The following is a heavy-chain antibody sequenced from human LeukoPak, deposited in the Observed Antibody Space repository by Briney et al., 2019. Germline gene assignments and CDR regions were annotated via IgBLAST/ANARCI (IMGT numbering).Heavy chain of an antibody. CDR3: ARDASGSSTGLIDS. J-gene: IGHJ4*02. CDR2: ISTSSYYI. V-gene: IGHV3-21*01. D-gene: IGHD1-26*01. CDR1: GFTLRSYG. Sequence: GSLRLSCAASGFTLRSYGMNWVRQAPGKGLAWLSYISTSSYYIYYADSVKGRFTISRDDAKNSLYLQMNSLRAEDTALYYCARDASGSSTGLIDSWGQGTLVTVSS.